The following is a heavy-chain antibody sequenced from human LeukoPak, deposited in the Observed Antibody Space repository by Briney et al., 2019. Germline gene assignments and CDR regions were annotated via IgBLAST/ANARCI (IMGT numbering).Heavy chain of an antibody. CDR2: ISAYNGNT. CDR3: ARLVHCRSTSCYIGLFDY. D-gene: IGHD2-2*02. CDR1: GYTFTSYG. V-gene: IGHV1-18*01. J-gene: IGHJ4*02. Sequence: GASVKVSCKASGYTFTSYGISWVRQAPGQGLEWMGWISAYNGNTNYAQKLQGRVTMTTDTSTSTAYMELRSLRSDDTAVYYCARLVHCRSTSCYIGLFDYWGQGTLVTVSS.